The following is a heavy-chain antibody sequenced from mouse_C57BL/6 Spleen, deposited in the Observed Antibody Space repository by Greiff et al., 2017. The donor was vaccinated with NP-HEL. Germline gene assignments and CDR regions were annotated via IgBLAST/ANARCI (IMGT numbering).Heavy chain of an antibody. CDR2: IYPGGGYT. CDR3: ARGTTVVAAYYFDY. D-gene: IGHD1-1*01. CDR1: GYTFTNYW. Sequence: QVQLQQSGAELVRPGTSVKMPCKASGYTFTNYWIGWAKQRPGHGLEWIGDIYPGGGYTNYNEKFKGKATLTADKSSSTAYMQFSSLTSEDSAIYYCARGTTVVAAYYFDYWGQGTTLTVSS. V-gene: IGHV1-63*01. J-gene: IGHJ2*01.